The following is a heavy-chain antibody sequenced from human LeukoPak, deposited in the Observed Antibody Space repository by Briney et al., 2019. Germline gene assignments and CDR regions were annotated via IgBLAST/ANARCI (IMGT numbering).Heavy chain of an antibody. D-gene: IGHD3-16*02. CDR2: INHSGST. J-gene: IGHJ4*02. CDR3: ARLGRYYDYVWGSYRPTDYYFDY. CDR1: GGSFSGYY. V-gene: IGHV4-34*01. Sequence: SETLSLTCAVYGGSFSGYYWSWIRQPPGKGLEWIGEINHSGSTYYNPSLKSRVTISVDTSKNQFSLKLSSVTAADTAVYYCARLGRYYDYVWGSYRPTDYYFDYWGQGTLVTVSS.